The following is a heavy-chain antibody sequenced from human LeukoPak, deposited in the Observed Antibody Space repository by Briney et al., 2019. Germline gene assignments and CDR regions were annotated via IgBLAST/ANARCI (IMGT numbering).Heavy chain of an antibody. D-gene: IGHD6-13*01. CDR2: IKSKTDGGTT. J-gene: IGHJ4*02. CDR1: GFTFNNAW. Sequence: PGGSLRHSCAASGFTFNNAWMSWVRQAPGKGLEWVGRIKSKTDGGTTDYAAPVKGRFTISRDDSKNTLYLQMNSLKTEDTAVYYCTTGQGSWYPYYFDYWGQGTLVIVSS. V-gene: IGHV3-15*01. CDR3: TTGQGSWYPYYFDY.